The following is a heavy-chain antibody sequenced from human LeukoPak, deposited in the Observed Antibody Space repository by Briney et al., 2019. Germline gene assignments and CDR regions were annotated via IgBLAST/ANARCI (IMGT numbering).Heavy chain of an antibody. Sequence: GSLRVSCSASGFTFSSFDMHWVRQPTGQGLEGVLTIGTAIDNYYPGFVGGGVTLSGNNPKNSLYLQMNSLTDGETAVYYCASGPPCGKYYYMDVWGKGATVTVSS. CDR1: GFTFSSFD. D-gene: IGHD1-1*01. V-gene: IGHV3-13*01. CDR3: ASGPPCGKYYYMDV. J-gene: IGHJ6*03. CDR2: IGTAIDN.